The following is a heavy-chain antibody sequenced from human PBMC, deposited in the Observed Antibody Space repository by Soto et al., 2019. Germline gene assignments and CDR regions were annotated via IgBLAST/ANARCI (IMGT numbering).Heavy chain of an antibody. J-gene: IGHJ5*02. CDR2: ISGSGGST. CDR3: AKVGHSSGWDPEMYWFDP. D-gene: IGHD6-19*01. V-gene: IGHV3-23*01. Sequence: EVQLLESGGGLVQPGGSLRLSCAASGFTFSSYAMSWVRQAPGKGLEWVSAISGSGGSTYYADSVKGRFTISRDNSKNTRYLQMNSLRAEDTAVYYCAKVGHSSGWDPEMYWFDPWGQGTLVTVSS. CDR1: GFTFSSYA.